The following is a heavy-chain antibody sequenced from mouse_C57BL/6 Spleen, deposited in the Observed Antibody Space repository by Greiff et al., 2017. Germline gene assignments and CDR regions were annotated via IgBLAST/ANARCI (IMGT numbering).Heavy chain of an antibody. V-gene: IGHV2-5*01. J-gene: IGHJ4*01. CDR3: AKVHYYGSSHYAMDY. Sequence: QVQLQQSGPGLVQPSQSLSITCTVSGFSLTSYGVHWVRQSPGKGLEWLGVIWRGGSTDYNAAFMSRLSITKDNSKSQVFFKMNSLQADDTAIYYCAKVHYYGSSHYAMDYWGQGTSVTVSS. CDR1: GFSLTSYG. D-gene: IGHD1-1*01. CDR2: IWRGGST.